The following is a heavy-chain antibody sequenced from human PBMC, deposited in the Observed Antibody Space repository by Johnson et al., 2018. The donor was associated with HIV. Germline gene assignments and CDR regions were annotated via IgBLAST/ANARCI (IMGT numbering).Heavy chain of an antibody. CDR1: GFTFSSYG. V-gene: IGHV3-30*18. J-gene: IGHJ3*02. D-gene: IGHD1-26*01. Sequence: VQLVESGGGVVQPGRSLRLSCAASGFTFSSYGMHWVRQAPGKGLEWVAVISYDGSTKYYADSVKGRFTISRDNSKNTLYLQMNSLRAEDTALYYCAKGEELQADYDAFDIWGQGTMVTVSS. CDR3: AKGEELQADYDAFDI. CDR2: ISYDGSTK.